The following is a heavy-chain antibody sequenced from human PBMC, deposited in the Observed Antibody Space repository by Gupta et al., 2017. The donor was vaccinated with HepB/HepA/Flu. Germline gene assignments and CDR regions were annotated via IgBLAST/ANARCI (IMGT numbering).Heavy chain of an antibody. CDR3: ARPNGNGCADY. CDR1: GFTVSSNY. V-gene: IGHV3-66*01. CDR2: IYGGGGT. Sequence: EVQLVESGGGLVQPGGSLRLSCASSGFTVSSNYMSGVRQAPGKGLEWVSVIYGGGGTRYADSVKGRFTISRDNSKNTLYLQMDSLRAEDTAVYYCARPNGNGCADYWGQRTLVTVSS. D-gene: IGHD2-2*03. J-gene: IGHJ4*02.